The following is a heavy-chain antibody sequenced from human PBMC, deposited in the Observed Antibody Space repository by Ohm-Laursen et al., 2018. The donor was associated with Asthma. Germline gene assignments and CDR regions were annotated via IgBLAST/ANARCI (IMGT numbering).Heavy chain of an antibody. J-gene: IGHJ4*02. Sequence: SLRLSCSASGFTFSSYAMSWVRQAPGKGLEWVSGISGSGGSTYYADSVKGRFTISRDNSKNTLYLQMNTLRAEDTAVYYCAKNGDHFDYWGQGTLVTVSS. CDR3: AKNGDHFDY. V-gene: IGHV3-23*01. CDR2: ISGSGGST. D-gene: IGHD4-17*01. CDR1: GFTFSSYA.